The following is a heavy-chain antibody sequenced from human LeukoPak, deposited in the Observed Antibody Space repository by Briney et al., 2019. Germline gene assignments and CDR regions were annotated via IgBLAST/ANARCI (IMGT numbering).Heavy chain of an antibody. J-gene: IGHJ4*02. CDR2: INQDGSEK. Sequence: GGSLRLSCAASGFTFSNYWMSWVRQAPGKGLEWVANINQDGSEKYYVGSVKGRFTISRDNAKNSLYLQMNSLSAEDTAVYYCARGYRLIGAQGALVTVSS. V-gene: IGHV3-7*01. D-gene: IGHD3-16*01. CDR3: ARGYRLI. CDR1: GFTFSNYW.